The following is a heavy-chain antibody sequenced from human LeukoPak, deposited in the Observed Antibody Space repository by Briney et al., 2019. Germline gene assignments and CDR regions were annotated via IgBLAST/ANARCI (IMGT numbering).Heavy chain of an antibody. CDR2: ISGSDGST. D-gene: IGHD3-10*01. Sequence: PGGSLRLSCAASGFTISNYAMSWVRQAPRKGLEWVSAISGSDGSTYYADSVKGRFTISRDNSKKMLYLQMNSLRAEDTAMYYCARSGGWPWREEFDYWGQGTLVTVSS. CDR3: ARSGGWPWREEFDY. J-gene: IGHJ4*02. V-gene: IGHV3-23*01. CDR1: GFTISNYA.